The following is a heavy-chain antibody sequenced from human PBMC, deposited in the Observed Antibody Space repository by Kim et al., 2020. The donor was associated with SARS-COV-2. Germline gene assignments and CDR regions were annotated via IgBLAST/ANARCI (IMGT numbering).Heavy chain of an antibody. V-gene: IGHV1-24*01. Sequence: ASVKVSCKVSGYTLTELSMHWVRQAPGKGLEWMGGFDPEDGETIYAQKFQGRVTMTEDTSTDTVYMELSSLRSEDTAVYYCATAMIRGVIFPFFDYWGQGTLVTVSS. CDR2: FDPEDGET. CDR3: ATAMIRGVIFPFFDY. J-gene: IGHJ4*02. D-gene: IGHD3-10*01. CDR1: GYTLTELS.